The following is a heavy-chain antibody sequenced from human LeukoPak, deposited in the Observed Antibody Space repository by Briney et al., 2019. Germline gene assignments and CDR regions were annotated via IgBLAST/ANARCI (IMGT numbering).Heavy chain of an antibody. J-gene: IGHJ3*02. CDR2: INPSGGST. V-gene: IGHV1-46*01. CDR3: ARDSLIDAFDI. CDR1: GYTFTSYY. Sequence: ASVKVSCKASGYTFTSYYMHWVRQAPGQGLEWMGIINPSGGSTSYAQKFQGRVTMTRDMSTSTVYMELSSLRSEDTAVYYCARDSLIDAFDIWGQGTMVTVSS.